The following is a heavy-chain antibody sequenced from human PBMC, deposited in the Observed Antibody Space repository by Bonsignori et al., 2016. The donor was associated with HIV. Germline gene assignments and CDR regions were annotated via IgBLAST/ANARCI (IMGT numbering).Heavy chain of an antibody. CDR1: GFSFRTYA. V-gene: IGHV3-23*04. CDR2: ISGSGGRT. J-gene: IGHJ2*01. CDR3: AKGDAASTTWYFDL. Sequence: QLVESGGGLVQPGGSLRLSCAASGFSFRTYAMNWVRPGSREGAGSGVSFISGSGGRTYYADSVKGRFTISRDSSKNTVYLQMNSLRAEDTALYYCAKGDAASTTWYFDLWGLAPW. D-gene: IGHD1-14*01.